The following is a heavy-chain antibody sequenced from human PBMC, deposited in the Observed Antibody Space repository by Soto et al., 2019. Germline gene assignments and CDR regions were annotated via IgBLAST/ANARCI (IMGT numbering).Heavy chain of an antibody. V-gene: IGHV3-23*01. Sequence: GGSLRLSCAASGFIFGNYAMTWVRQAPGKGLEWVSTINYRGDYIHYADSVKGRFTISRDNSKNTLYLQMNSLRAEDTAVYYCSKRHDRVEALEAPSHVWGQGTLVTVSS. CDR1: GFIFGNYA. J-gene: IGHJ4*02. D-gene: IGHD2-15*01. CDR2: INYRGDYI. CDR3: SKRHDRVEALEAPSHV.